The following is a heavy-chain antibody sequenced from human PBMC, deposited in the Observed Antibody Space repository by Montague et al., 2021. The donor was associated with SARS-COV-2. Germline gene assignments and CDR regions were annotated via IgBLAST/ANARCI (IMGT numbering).Heavy chain of an antibody. J-gene: IGHJ4*02. CDR1: GFSLGTSGMC. CDR2: IDWDDDK. Sequence: PALVKPTQTLTLTCTFSGFSLGTSGMCVSWIRQPPGKALEWLTLIDWDDDKYYSTSLKTRLTISKDTSKNQVVPTMTNMDPVDTATYYCARSYGTTVVTRAFDYWGQGTLVTVSS. CDR3: ARSYGTTVVTRAFDY. D-gene: IGHD4-23*01. V-gene: IGHV2-70*01.